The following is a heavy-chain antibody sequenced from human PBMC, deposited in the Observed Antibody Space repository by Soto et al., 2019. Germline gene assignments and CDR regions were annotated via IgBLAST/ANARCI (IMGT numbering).Heavy chain of an antibody. CDR2: INAGNGNT. CDR3: ARGGDDPDWFDP. V-gene: IGHV1-3*01. CDR1: GYTFTSCA. Sequence: ASVKVSCKASGYTFTSCAMHWVRQAPGQRLEWMGWINAGNGNTKYSQKFQGRVTITRDTSASTAYMELSSLRSEDTAVYYCARGGDDPDWFDPWGQGTLVTVSS. D-gene: IGHD3-16*01. J-gene: IGHJ5*02.